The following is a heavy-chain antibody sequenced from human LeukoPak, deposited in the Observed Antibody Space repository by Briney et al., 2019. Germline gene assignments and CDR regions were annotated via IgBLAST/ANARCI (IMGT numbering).Heavy chain of an antibody. CDR3: GRHGRMVIMSKYSTGIDQ. CDR1: DGSISNYF. D-gene: IGHD2/OR15-2a*01. V-gene: IGHV4-59*08. J-gene: IGHJ4*02. CDR2: IYYTGMT. Sequence: PSETLSLTCTAPDGSISNYFWSWIRQPPGKGLEWIGYIYYTGMTNSNPSLKSRVTISMDTSKNQFSLNLRSVTAADTAIYYCGRHGRMVIMSKYSTGIDQWGQGTLVTVSS.